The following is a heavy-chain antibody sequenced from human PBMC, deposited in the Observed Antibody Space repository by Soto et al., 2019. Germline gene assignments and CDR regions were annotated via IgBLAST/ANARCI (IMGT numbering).Heavy chain of an antibody. CDR1: GFSFSNAW. J-gene: IGHJ5*02. Sequence: GGSLRLSCAASGFSFSNAWMSWVRQAPGKGLEWVGRVKSKIDGGTTDFAAPVKDRFTISRDDSENTLYLQMNSLKIDDTAVYYCAREFTRYCVGSSCYSRWFDPWGQGTLVTVSS. CDR2: VKSKIDGGTT. CDR3: AREFTRYCVGSSCYSRWFDP. D-gene: IGHD2-15*01. V-gene: IGHV3-15*01.